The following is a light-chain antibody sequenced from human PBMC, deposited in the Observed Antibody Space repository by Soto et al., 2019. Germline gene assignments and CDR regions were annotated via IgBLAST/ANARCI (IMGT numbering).Light chain of an antibody. CDR1: QSVSRW. Sequence: DLPMTQSPSTLSASVGDRVTITCRASQSVSRWLAWYQQKPGKAPKLLIYTASTLESGVPSRFSGSGAGTEFTIAISSLQPDDSATYYGQQYNDNWTFGQGTKVEIK. CDR2: TAS. J-gene: IGKJ1*01. CDR3: QQYNDNWT. V-gene: IGKV1-5*03.